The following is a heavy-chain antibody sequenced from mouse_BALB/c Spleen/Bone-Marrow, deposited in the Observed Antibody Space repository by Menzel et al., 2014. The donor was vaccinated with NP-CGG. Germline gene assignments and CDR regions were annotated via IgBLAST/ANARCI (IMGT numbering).Heavy chain of an antibody. CDR2: INPSTGYT. J-gene: IGHJ3*01. Sequence: VQLVESGAELAKPGASVKMSCKASGYTFTSYWMHWVKQRPGQGLEWIGYINPSTGYTEYNQKLKDKATLTADKSSSTAYMQLSSLTSEDSAVYYCARHYRYDGSSWFAYWGQGTLVTVSA. CDR3: ARHYRYDGSSWFAY. V-gene: IGHV1-7*01. CDR1: GYTFTSYW. D-gene: IGHD2-14*01.